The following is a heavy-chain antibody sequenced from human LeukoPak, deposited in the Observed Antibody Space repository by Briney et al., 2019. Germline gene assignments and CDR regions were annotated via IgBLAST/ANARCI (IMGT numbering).Heavy chain of an antibody. J-gene: IGHJ4*02. Sequence: SGGSLRLSCAASGFTVSSNYMSWVRQAPGKGLEWVSVIYSGGSTYYADSVKGRFTISRDNSKNTLYLQMNSLRAEDTAVYYCARARSGYYPFDYWGQGTLVTVSS. CDR3: ARARSGYYPFDY. CDR2: IYSGGST. V-gene: IGHV3-53*01. D-gene: IGHD3-3*01. CDR1: GFTVSSNY.